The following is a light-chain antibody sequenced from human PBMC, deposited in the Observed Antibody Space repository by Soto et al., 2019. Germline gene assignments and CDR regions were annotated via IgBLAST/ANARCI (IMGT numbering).Light chain of an antibody. V-gene: IGLV1-44*01. J-gene: IGLJ1*01. CDR2: DDK. CDR3: GTWDASLSGYV. CDR1: SSNIGTNP. Sequence: QSLLTQTPSASGTPGQRVTISCSGGSSNIGTNPVAWYQQLPGTAPKLLINDDKHRPSGVPERFSGSRSGTSASLAISGLQSEDEADYFCGTWDASLSGYVSGTGTKVTVL.